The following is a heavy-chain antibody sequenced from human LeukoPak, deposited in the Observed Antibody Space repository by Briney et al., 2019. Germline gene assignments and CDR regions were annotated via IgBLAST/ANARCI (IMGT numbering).Heavy chain of an antibody. Sequence: PGGSLRLSCAASGFTFSSYAMSWIRQPPGKGLEWIGEINHSGSTNYNPSLKSRVTISVDTSKNQFSLKLSSVTAADTAVYYCARHDIVVVPAPSAFDIWGQGTMVTVSS. D-gene: IGHD2-2*01. CDR2: INHSGST. CDR1: GFTFSSYA. V-gene: IGHV4-34*01. J-gene: IGHJ3*02. CDR3: ARHDIVVVPAPSAFDI.